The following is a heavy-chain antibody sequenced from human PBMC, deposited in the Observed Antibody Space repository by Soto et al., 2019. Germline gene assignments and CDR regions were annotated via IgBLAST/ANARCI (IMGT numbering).Heavy chain of an antibody. D-gene: IGHD3-10*01. Sequence: EVQLVESGGGLVQPGGSLRLSCAASGFTFSSYWMSWVRQAPGKGLEWVANIKQDGSEKYYVDSVKGRFTISRDNAKNSLYLQMNSLRAEYTAVYYCARDKYYGSGSYWIYYYYYMDVWGKGTTVTVSS. V-gene: IGHV3-7*01. CDR2: IKQDGSEK. J-gene: IGHJ6*03. CDR3: ARDKYYGSGSYWIYYYYYMDV. CDR1: GFTFSSYW.